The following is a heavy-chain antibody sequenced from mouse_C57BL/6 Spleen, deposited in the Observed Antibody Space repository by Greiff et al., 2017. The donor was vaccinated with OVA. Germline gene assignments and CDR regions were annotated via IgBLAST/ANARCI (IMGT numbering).Heavy chain of an antibody. J-gene: IGHJ4*01. Sequence: VQLKESGPGLVKPSQSLSLTCSVTGYSITSGYYWNWIRQFPGNKLEWMGYISYDGSNNYNPSLKNRISITRDTSKNQFFLKLNSVTTEDTATYYCASDGSYAMDYWGQGTSVTVSS. CDR1: GYSITSGYY. D-gene: IGHD1-1*01. V-gene: IGHV3-6*01. CDR2: ISYDGSN. CDR3: ASDGSYAMDY.